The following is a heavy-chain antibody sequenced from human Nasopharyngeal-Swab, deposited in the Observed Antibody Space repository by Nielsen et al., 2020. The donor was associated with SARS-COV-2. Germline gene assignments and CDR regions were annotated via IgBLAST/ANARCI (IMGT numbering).Heavy chain of an antibody. CDR2: AYYTGST. Sequence: SETLSLTCTVSGGSISTYYWNWIRQPPGKGLEWIGYAYYTGSTNYNPSLKSRVTISVDTSKNQFSLKLTSVTAADTAVYYCARGLAAAWYGIYYFDYWGQGTLVTVSS. J-gene: IGHJ4*02. CDR3: ARGLAAAWYGIYYFDY. CDR1: GGSISTYY. V-gene: IGHV4-59*13. D-gene: IGHD6-13*01.